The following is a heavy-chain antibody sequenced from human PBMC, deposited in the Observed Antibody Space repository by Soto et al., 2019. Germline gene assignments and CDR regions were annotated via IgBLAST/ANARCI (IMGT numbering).Heavy chain of an antibody. CDR1: GYTFTGYY. Sequence: ASVKVSCKASGYTFTGYYMHWVRQAPGQGLEWMGWINPNSGGTNYAQKFQGWVTMTRDTSISTAYMELSRLRSDDTAVYYCARAQLGYCSSTSCSPAHYYYYGMDVWGQGTTVTVSS. D-gene: IGHD2-2*01. J-gene: IGHJ6*02. CDR3: ARAQLGYCSSTSCSPAHYYYYGMDV. CDR2: INPNSGGT. V-gene: IGHV1-2*04.